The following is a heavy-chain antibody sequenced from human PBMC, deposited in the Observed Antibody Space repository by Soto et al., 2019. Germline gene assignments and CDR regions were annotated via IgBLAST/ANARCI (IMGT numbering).Heavy chain of an antibody. D-gene: IGHD2-15*01. V-gene: IGHV3-48*04. CDR3: TRATCSGGSCLFIY. CDR2: ISDTGRTI. J-gene: IGHJ4*02. CDR1: GFTFSSYA. Sequence: GGSLRLSCAASGFTFSSYAMSWVRQAPGKGLEWLSYISDTGRTIYYADSVEGRFTISRDNAKNSVDLQMNGLSAEDTAVYYCTRATCSGGSCLFIYWGRGTLVTVSS.